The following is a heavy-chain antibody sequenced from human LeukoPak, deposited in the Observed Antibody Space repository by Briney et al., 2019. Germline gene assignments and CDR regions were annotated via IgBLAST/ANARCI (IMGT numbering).Heavy chain of an antibody. Sequence: GGSVTLPCTLCGLTHSSNYISWLRRAPGRGVVWVSGIYSCGRSYYADSVKGRFTISRHNSKNTLYLQMNSLRAEDTAVYYCAQRYGVAGHWTFDIGGQGKMVTVSA. CDR1: GLTHSSNY. J-gene: IGHJ3*02. D-gene: IGHD6-19*01. CDR2: IYSCGRS. V-gene: IGHV3-53*04. CDR3: AQRYGVAGHWTFDI.